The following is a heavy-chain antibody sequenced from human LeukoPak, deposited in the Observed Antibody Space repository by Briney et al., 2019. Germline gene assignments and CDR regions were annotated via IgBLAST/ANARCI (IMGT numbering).Heavy chain of an antibody. Sequence: PGGSLRLSCAASGFTFSNAWMSWVRQAPGKGLEWVGRIKSKTDGGTTDYAAPVKGRFTISRDDSKNTLYLQMNSLKTEDTAVYYYTTLRITMIVVVITDDAFDIWGQGTMVTVSS. V-gene: IGHV3-15*01. D-gene: IGHD3-22*01. CDR1: GFTFSNAW. CDR2: IKSKTDGGTT. CDR3: TTLRITMIVVVITDDAFDI. J-gene: IGHJ3*02.